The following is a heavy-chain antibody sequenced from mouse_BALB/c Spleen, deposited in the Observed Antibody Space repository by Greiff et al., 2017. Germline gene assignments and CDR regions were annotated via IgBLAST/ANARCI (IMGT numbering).Heavy chain of an antibody. D-gene: IGHD2-1*01. J-gene: IGHJ3*01. Sequence: EVQLQESGGGLVKPGGSLKLSCAASGFTFSSYAMSWVRQSPEKRLEWVAEISSGGSYTYYPDTVTGRFTISRDNAKNTLYLEMSSLRSEDTAMYYCARKVDYGNSWFAYWGQGTLVTVSA. CDR2: ISSGGSYT. CDR1: GFTFSSYA. V-gene: IGHV5-9-4*01. CDR3: ARKVDYGNSWFAY.